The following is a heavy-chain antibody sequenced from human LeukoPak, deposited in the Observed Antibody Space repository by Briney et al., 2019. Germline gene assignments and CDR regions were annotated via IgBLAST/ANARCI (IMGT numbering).Heavy chain of an antibody. Sequence: GGSLRLSCAASGFTFSSYWMSWVRQAPGKGLEWVANIKQDGSEKYYVDSVKGRFTISRDNAKNSLYLQMNSLRAEDTAVYYRARDTIERGYCSGGSCPNVYYYYYGMDVWGQGTTVTVSS. J-gene: IGHJ6*02. CDR3: ARDTIERGYCSGGSCPNVYYYYYGMDV. CDR1: GFTFSSYW. V-gene: IGHV3-7*01. D-gene: IGHD2-15*01. CDR2: IKQDGSEK.